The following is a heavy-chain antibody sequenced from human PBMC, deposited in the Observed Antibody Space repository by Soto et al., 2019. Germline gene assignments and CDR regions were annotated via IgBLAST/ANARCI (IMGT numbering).Heavy chain of an antibody. CDR2: IHGEGAGT. D-gene: IGHD2-15*01. Sequence: GGSLRLSCAASGFTFSNYAMSWVRQAPGKGLEWVPLIHGEGAGTYYADSVKGRFTVLRDNSKNTLYLQMDSLRAEDTAVYYCVNDAVVVVAATYYYYYGMDVWGQGTTVTVSS. J-gene: IGHJ6*02. CDR3: VNDAVVVVAATYYYYYGMDV. CDR1: GFTFSNYA. V-gene: IGHV3-23*01.